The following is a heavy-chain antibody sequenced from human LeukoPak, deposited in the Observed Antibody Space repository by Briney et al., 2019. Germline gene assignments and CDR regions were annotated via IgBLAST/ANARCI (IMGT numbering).Heavy chain of an antibody. Sequence: GRSLRLSCAASGFTFSSYAMHWVRQAPGKWLEWVAVISYDGSNKYYADSVKGRFTISRDNSKNTLYLQMNSLRAEDTAVYYCARGRIAAGPYYYYYMDVWAKGTTVTVSS. CDR1: GFTFSSYA. CDR2: ISYDGSNK. V-gene: IGHV3-30-3*01. CDR3: ARGRIAAGPYYYYYMDV. J-gene: IGHJ6*03. D-gene: IGHD6-6*01.